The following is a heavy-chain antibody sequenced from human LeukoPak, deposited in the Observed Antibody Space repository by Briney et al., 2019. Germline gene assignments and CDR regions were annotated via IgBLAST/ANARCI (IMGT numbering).Heavy chain of an antibody. V-gene: IGHV4-59*01. CDR3: ARGRRRITIFGVVTFSRANWFDP. Sequence: SETLSLTCTVSGGSISSYYWSWIRQPPGKGLEWIGYIYYSGSTNYNPSLKSPVTISVDTSKNQFSLKLSSVPAADTAVYYCARGRRRITIFGVVTFSRANWFDPWGQGTLVTVSS. CDR1: GGSISSYY. CDR2: IYYSGST. D-gene: IGHD3-3*01. J-gene: IGHJ5*02.